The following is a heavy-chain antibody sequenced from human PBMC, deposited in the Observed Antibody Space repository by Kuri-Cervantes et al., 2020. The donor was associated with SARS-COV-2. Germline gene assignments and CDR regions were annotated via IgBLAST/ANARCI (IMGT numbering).Heavy chain of an antibody. CDR2: ISYDGSNK. Sequence: GESLKISCAASGFTFSSYAMHWVRQAPGKGLEWVAVISYDGSNKYYADSVKGRFTISRDNSKNTLYLQMSSLRAEDTAVYYCARGGGYDFWSGFDYWGQGTLVTVSS. V-gene: IGHV3-30-3*01. J-gene: IGHJ4*02. CDR3: ARGGGYDFWSGFDY. D-gene: IGHD3-3*01. CDR1: GFTFSSYA.